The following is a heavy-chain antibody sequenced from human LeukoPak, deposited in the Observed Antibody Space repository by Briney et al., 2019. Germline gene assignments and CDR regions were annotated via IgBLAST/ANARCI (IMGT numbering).Heavy chain of an antibody. CDR1: GGSFSGYY. CDR3: ARRANYYYDSSGYPHIDY. J-gene: IGHJ4*02. CDR2: INHSGST. Sequence: SETLSLTCAVSGGSFSGYYWSWIRQPPGKGLEWIGEINHSGSTNYNPSLKSRVTISVDTSKNQFSLKLSSVTAADTAVYYCARRANYYYDSSGYPHIDYWGQGTLVTVSS. V-gene: IGHV4-34*01. D-gene: IGHD3-22*01.